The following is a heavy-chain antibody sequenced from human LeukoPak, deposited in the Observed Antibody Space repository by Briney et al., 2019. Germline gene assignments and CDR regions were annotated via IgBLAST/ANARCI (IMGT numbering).Heavy chain of an antibody. V-gene: IGHV4-39*01. J-gene: IGHJ4*02. D-gene: IGHD3-10*01. CDR3: ARGGHVLLWFGDSLAFDY. CDR2: IYYSGST. Sequence: SETLSLTCTVSGGSISSSSYYWGWIRQPPGKGLEWIGSIYYSGSTYYNPSLKSRVTISVDTSKNQFSLKLSSVTAADTAVYYCARGGHVLLWFGDSLAFDYWGQGTLVTVSS. CDR1: GGSISSSSYY.